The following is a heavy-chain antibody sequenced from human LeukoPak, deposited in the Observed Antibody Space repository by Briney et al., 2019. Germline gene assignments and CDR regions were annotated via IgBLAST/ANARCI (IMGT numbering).Heavy chain of an antibody. V-gene: IGHV3-23*01. J-gene: IGHJ5*02. CDR3: AKVGYNWGSYWFDP. Sequence: GGSLRLPCAASGFTFSSYAMSWVRQAPGKGLEWVSAISGSGGSTYYADSVKGRFTISRDNSKNTLYLQMNSLRAEDTAVYYCAKVGYNWGSYWFDPWGQGTLVTVSS. CDR1: GFTFSSYA. CDR2: ISGSGGST. D-gene: IGHD1-20*01.